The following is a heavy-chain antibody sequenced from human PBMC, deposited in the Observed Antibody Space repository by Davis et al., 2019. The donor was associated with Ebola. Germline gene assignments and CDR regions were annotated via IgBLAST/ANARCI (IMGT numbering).Heavy chain of an antibody. CDR2: VYYSGST. D-gene: IGHD2-21*01. CDR1: GGSLNSDSDF. CDR3: ARGPSIRAFDI. V-gene: IGHV4-39*01. J-gene: IGHJ3*02. Sequence: MPSETLSLTCTVSGGSLNSDSDFWGWIRQPPGKGLEWIGTVYYSGSTYYNPSLKSRVTISVDTSKNQLSLKLSSVTAADTAVYYCARGPSIRAFDIWGQGTMVTVSS.